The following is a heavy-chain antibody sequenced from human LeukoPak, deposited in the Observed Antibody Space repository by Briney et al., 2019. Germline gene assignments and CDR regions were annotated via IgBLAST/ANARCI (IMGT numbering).Heavy chain of an antibody. V-gene: IGHV1-18*01. J-gene: IGHJ4*02. CDR2: ISDYTGNT. Sequence: ASVKVSCKASGDTFISFGFSWVRQAPGQGPEWMGWISDYTGNTNYAQRFQGRVTMTTDTSTSTAYMELRTLRSDDTAVYYCVRDLNSAARSFFDYWGPGTLVTVSS. D-gene: IGHD6-6*01. CDR1: GDTFISFG. CDR3: VRDLNSAARSFFDY.